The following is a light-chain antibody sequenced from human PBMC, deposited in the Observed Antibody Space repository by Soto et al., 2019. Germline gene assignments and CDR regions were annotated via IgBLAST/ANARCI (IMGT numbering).Light chain of an antibody. J-gene: IGLJ2*01. CDR2: EAS. V-gene: IGLV2-23*02. Sequence: SVLTHPASVSASPGQSITISCTGTSSDVGRYNLVSWYQHHPGKAPKLIIFEASKRPSGVSNRFSGSKSGNTASLTISGLQAEDEGDYYCCSYAGSSAFVVFGGGTQLTVL. CDR3: CSYAGSSAFVV. CDR1: SSDVGRYNL.